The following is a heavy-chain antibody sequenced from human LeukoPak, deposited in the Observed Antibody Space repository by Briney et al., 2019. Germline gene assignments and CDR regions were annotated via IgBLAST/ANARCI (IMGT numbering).Heavy chain of an antibody. J-gene: IGHJ4*02. D-gene: IGHD3-10*01. CDR1: GGSFSRYY. CDR3: ARRITMVRGDFDY. CDR2: INHSGST. V-gene: IGHV4-34*01. Sequence: SETLSLTCAVYGGSFSRYYWSWIRQPPGKGREWIGEINHSGSTNYNPFLKSRVTLSVGPPKNQFSLKLNSITTPDTAVYCCARRITMVRGDFDYWGQGTLVTVSS.